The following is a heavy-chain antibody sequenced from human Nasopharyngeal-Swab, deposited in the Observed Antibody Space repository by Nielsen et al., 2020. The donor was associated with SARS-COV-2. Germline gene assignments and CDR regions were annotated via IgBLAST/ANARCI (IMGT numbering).Heavy chain of an antibody. V-gene: IGHV3-48*02. J-gene: IGHJ4*02. D-gene: IGHD2-15*01. Sequence: GESLKISCAASGFTFSSYEMNWVRQAPGKGLEWVSYISSSSSTIYYADSVKGRFTISRDNAKNSLYLQMNSLRDEDTAVYYCAREELGYCSGGSCLPFDYWGQGTLVTVSS. CDR2: ISSSSSTI. CDR3: AREELGYCSGGSCLPFDY. CDR1: GFTFSSYE.